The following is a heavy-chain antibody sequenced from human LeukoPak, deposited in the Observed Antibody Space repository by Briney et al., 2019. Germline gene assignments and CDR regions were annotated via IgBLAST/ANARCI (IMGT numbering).Heavy chain of an antibody. J-gene: IGHJ4*02. CDR2: SSPYNVNT. CDR3: ARDTDHYFDY. V-gene: IGHV1-18*01. Sequence: ASVKVSCKTSGYTFISYGLTWMRQAPGQGPEWLGWSSPYNVNTNYAQKFQGRVTMTTDTSTNTAYMELRSLRSDDTAVYYCARDTDHYFDYWGQGTLVTVSS. CDR1: GYTFISYG. D-gene: IGHD2-8*02.